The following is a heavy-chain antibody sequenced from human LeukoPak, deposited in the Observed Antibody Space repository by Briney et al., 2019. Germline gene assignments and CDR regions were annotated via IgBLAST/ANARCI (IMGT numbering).Heavy chain of an antibody. CDR2: IIPIFGTA. CDR3: ARGSVGRSSWSRGVYYFDY. D-gene: IGHD6-13*01. Sequence: SVKVSCKASGGTFSSYAISWVRQAPGQGLEWMGGIIPIFGTANYAQKFQGRVTITADESTSTAYMELSSLRSEDTAVYYCARGSVGRSSWSRGVYYFDYWGQGTLVTVSS. CDR1: GGTFSSYA. V-gene: IGHV1-69*01. J-gene: IGHJ4*02.